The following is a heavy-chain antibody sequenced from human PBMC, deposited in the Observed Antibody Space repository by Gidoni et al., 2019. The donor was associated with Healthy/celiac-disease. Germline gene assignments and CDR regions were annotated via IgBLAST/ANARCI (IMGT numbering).Heavy chain of an antibody. Sequence: QVQLVESGGGVVQPGRSLRRSCPASGFTFSSYGMHWVRQAPGKGLEWVAVISYDGSNKYYADSVKGRFTISRDNSKNTLYLQMNSLRAEDTAVYYCAKGDLSWFDPWGQGTLVTVSS. J-gene: IGHJ5*02. CDR1: GFTFSSYG. CDR3: AKGDLSWFDP. V-gene: IGHV3-30*18. CDR2: ISYDGSNK.